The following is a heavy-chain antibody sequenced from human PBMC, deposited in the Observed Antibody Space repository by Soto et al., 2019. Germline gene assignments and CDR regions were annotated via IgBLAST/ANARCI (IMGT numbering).Heavy chain of an antibody. D-gene: IGHD6-13*01. Sequence: SETLSLTCTVSGGSISSYYWSWIRQPPGKGLEWIGYIYYSGSTNYNPSLKSRVTISVDTSKNQFSLKLSSVTAADTAVYYCAREYRSSFYWFDHWGQGTLVTVSS. CDR1: GGSISSYY. CDR2: IYYSGST. J-gene: IGHJ5*02. V-gene: IGHV4-59*01. CDR3: AREYRSSFYWFDH.